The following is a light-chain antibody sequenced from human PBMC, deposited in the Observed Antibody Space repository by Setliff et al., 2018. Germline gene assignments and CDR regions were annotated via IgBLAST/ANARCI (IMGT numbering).Light chain of an antibody. CDR3: AAWDDSLNVYYV. J-gene: IGLJ1*01. V-gene: IGLV1-44*01. CDR2: SNN. CDR1: SSNIGSNT. Sequence: VLTQPPSASGTPGQRVTISCSGSSSNIGSNTVNWYQQLPGTAPKLLIYSNNQRPSGVPDRFSGSKSGTSASLAISGLQSEDEADYYCAAWDDSLNVYYVFGTGTKVTVL.